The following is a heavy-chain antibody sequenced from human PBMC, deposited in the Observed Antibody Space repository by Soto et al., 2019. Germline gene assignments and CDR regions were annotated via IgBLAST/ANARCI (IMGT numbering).Heavy chain of an antibody. J-gene: IGHJ4*02. CDR3: ASREIQGPIDY. Sequence: QGQLQESGPGLLKPSDTLSLTCAVSGYSISSSNWWGWIRQPPGKGLEWIGYIYYSGTTYYNPSLKSRVTMSVDTSKNQFSLKLASVTAVDTAVYYCASREIQGPIDYWGQGTLVTVSS. D-gene: IGHD1-26*01. CDR2: IYYSGTT. CDR1: GYSISSSNW. V-gene: IGHV4-28*01.